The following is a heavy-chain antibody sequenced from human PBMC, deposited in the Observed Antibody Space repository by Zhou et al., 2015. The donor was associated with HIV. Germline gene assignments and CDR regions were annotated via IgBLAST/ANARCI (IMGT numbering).Heavy chain of an antibody. D-gene: IGHD3-22*01. J-gene: IGHJ4*02. CDR2: IIPIFGTA. Sequence: QVQLVQSGAEVKKPGSSVKVSCKASGGTFSSYAISWVRQAPGQGLEWMGGIIPIFGTANYAQKFQGRVTITADESTSTAYMELSSLRSEDTAVYYCAGMGSYYYDSSGYYDYWGQGTLVTVSS. CDR3: AGMGSYYYDSSGYYDY. CDR1: GGTFSSYA. V-gene: IGHV1-69*01.